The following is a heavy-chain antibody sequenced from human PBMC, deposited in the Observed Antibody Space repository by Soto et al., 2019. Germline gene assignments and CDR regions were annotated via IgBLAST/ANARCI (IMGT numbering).Heavy chain of an antibody. V-gene: IGHV1-46*03. Sequence: ASVKVSCKASGYTFTSYYMHWVRQAPGQGLEWMGVINPSDGSTSYAQKFQGRVTMTRDTSTSTAYMELSSLRSEDTAVYYCARVPYYYYMDVWGTGTTVTVSS. J-gene: IGHJ6*03. CDR2: INPSDGST. CDR1: GYTFTSYY. CDR3: ARVPYYYYMDV.